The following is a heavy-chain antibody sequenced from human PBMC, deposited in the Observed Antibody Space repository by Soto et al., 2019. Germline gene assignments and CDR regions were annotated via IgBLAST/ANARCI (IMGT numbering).Heavy chain of an antibody. D-gene: IGHD3-10*01. V-gene: IGHV3-23*01. CDR3: AKAMTNYFGSGTYYRADY. CDR2: ITGSGVTT. J-gene: IGHJ4*02. CDR1: GFTFSNYG. Sequence: VGSLRLSCAASGFTFSNYGMIWVRQAPGKGLEWVSAITGSGVTTYHADSVQGRFTISRDNSENTLYLQMNSLRADDTAVYYCAKAMTNYFGSGTYYRADYWGQGTLVTVSS.